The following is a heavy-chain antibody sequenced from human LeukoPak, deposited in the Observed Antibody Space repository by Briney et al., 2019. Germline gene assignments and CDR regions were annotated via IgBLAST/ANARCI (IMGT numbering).Heavy chain of an antibody. D-gene: IGHD6-6*01. CDR3: ARESPPVAARRSPFDY. V-gene: IGHV4-59*01. J-gene: IGHJ4*02. CDR2: IYYSGST. Sequence: SATLSLTCTVAGGSITRYYWSWIRQPPGKGLGWIRYIYYSGSTNYNPSLKSRVTISVDTSKNQFSLKLSSVTAADTAVYYCARESPPVAARRSPFDYWGQGTLVTVSS. CDR1: GGSITRYY.